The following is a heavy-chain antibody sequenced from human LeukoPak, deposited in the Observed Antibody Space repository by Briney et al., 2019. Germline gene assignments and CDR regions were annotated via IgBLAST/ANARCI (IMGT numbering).Heavy chain of an antibody. J-gene: IGHJ4*02. CDR2: ISAYNGDT. V-gene: IGHV1-18*01. Sequence: GASVKVSCKASGYTFTSYGISWVRQAPGQGLEWMGWISAYNGDTNYAQKLQGRVTLTTDTSTSTAYMELRSLRSDDTAVYYCARDLGGYCSGGSCFAGFWGQGTLVTVSS. D-gene: IGHD2-15*01. CDR1: GYTFTSYG. CDR3: ARDLGGYCSGGSCFAGF.